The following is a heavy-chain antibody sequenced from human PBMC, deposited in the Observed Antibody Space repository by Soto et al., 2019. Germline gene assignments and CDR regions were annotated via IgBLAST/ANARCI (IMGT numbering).Heavy chain of an antibody. CDR2: ISYDGSNK. CDR1: GFTFSSYA. Sequence: QVQLVESGGGVVQPGRSLRLSCAASGFTFSSYAMHWVRQAPGKGLEWVAVISYDGSNKYYADSVKGRFTISRDNSKNTLYLQMNSLRAEDTAVYYCARDGRAAASPGSDPWGQGTLVTVSS. J-gene: IGHJ5*02. D-gene: IGHD6-13*01. V-gene: IGHV3-30-3*01. CDR3: ARDGRAAASPGSDP.